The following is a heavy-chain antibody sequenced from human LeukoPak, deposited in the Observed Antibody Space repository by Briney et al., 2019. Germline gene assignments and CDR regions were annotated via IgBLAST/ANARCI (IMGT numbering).Heavy chain of an antibody. CDR1: GFTFSSYG. Sequence: GGSLRLSCAASGFTFSSYGMSWVRQAPGKGLEWVSAISGSGGSTYYADSVKGRFTISRDNSKNTLYLQMNSLRAEDTAVYYCARDRRNWNDGPDAFDIWGQGTMVTVSS. V-gene: IGHV3-23*01. CDR3: ARDRRNWNDGPDAFDI. J-gene: IGHJ3*02. D-gene: IGHD1-1*01. CDR2: ISGSGGST.